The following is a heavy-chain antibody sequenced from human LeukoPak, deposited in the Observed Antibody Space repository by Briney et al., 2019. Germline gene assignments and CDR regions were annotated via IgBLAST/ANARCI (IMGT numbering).Heavy chain of an antibody. D-gene: IGHD3-3*02. CDR2: INPNSGGT. Sequence: GASVKVSCKASGYTFTDYYMHWVRQAPGQGLEWMGWINPNSGGTNYAQKFQGRVTITADKSTSTAYMELSSLRSEDTAVYYCARSNGPVLVSPGAPIHYYYFYMDVWGKGTTVTVSS. CDR1: GYTFTDYY. CDR3: ARSNGPVLVSPGAPIHYYYFYMDV. J-gene: IGHJ6*03. V-gene: IGHV1-2*02.